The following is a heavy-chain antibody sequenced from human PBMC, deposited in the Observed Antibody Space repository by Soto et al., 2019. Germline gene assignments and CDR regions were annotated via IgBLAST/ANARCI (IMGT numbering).Heavy chain of an antibody. V-gene: IGHV3-23*01. CDR3: AKVYDYVWGSYLGAFDI. CDR2: ISGSGGSA. Sequence: EVQLLESGGGLVQPGGSLRLSCAASGFTFSSYVMSWVHQAPGKGLEWVSGISGSGGSAYYADSVKGRFTISRDNSKNTLYVQMNSLRAEDTAIYYCAKVYDYVWGSYLGAFDIWGQGTMVTVSS. CDR1: GFTFSSYV. J-gene: IGHJ3*02. D-gene: IGHD3-16*01.